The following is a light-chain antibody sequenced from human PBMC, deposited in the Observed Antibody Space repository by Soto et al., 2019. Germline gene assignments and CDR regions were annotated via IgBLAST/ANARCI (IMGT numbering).Light chain of an antibody. J-gene: IGKJ5*01. CDR2: DAS. CDR3: QQRSYWPIT. CDR1: HNVSSY. Sequence: EIVLTQSPATLALAPWGRGTLSYRASHNVSSYSVWYQQPHRKAPRLLIYDASNRAAGLPARFSGSASGTDSTLTISRLEPEDFAVYYCQQRSYWPITFGQGTRLEIK. V-gene: IGKV3-11*01.